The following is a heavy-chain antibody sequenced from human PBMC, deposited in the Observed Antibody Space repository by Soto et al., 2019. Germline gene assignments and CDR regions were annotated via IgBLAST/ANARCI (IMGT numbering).Heavy chain of an antibody. CDR1: GFTFSSYS. CDR2: ISSSSSYI. J-gene: IGHJ6*02. V-gene: IGHV3-21*01. Sequence: EVQLVESGGGLVKPGGSLRLSCAASGFTFSSYSMNWVRQAPGKGLEWVSYISSSSSYIYYADSVKGRFTISRDNAKNSLYLQMNSLRAKDTAVYYCARTTVTTGGMDVWGQGTTVTVSS. D-gene: IGHD4-4*01. CDR3: ARTTVTTGGMDV.